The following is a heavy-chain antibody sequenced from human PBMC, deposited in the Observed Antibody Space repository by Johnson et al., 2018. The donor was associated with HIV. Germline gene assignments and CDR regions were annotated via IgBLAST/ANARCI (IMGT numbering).Heavy chain of an antibody. J-gene: IGHJ3*02. Sequence: QVQLVESGGGVVQPGRSLRLSCAASGFSFSSYGMNWVRQAPGKGLEWVAVISYDGSNKYYADSVKGRFTISRDNSKNTLYLQMNSLRAEDTAVYYCARDGLEVDAFDIWGQGAMVTVSS. V-gene: IGHV3-30*03. CDR3: ARDGLEVDAFDI. CDR1: GFSFSSYG. D-gene: IGHD3-3*01. CDR2: ISYDGSNK.